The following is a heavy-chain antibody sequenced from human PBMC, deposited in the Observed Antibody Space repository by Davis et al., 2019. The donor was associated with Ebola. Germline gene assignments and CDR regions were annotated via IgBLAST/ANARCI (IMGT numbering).Heavy chain of an antibody. D-gene: IGHD6-13*01. CDR2: VSGSGGST. V-gene: IGHV3-23*01. CDR1: GFTFSSYA. CDR3: AKDRALAAAGYYFDY. J-gene: IGHJ4*02. Sequence: PGGSLRLSCAASGFTFSSYAMSWVRQAPGKGLEWVSAVSGSGGSTYYADSVKGRFTISRDNSKNTLYLQMNSLRAEDTAVYYCAKDRALAAAGYYFDYWGQGTLVTVSS.